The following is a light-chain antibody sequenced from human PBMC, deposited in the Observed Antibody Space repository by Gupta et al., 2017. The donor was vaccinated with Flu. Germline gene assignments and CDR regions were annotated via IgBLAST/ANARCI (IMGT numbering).Light chain of an antibody. Sequence: SVTISCTGTSRDVGGYNYVSWYQQYPGKAPKLMIYEVTQRPSGVPDRFSGSKSGNTASLTVSGLQAEDEADYFCSSYGGSDNLLFGGGTKLTVL. CDR1: SRDVGGYNY. CDR3: SSYGGSDNLL. V-gene: IGLV2-8*01. J-gene: IGLJ2*01. CDR2: EVT.